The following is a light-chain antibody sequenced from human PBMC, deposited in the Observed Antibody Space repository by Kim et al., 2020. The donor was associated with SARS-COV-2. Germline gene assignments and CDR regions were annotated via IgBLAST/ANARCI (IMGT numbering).Light chain of an antibody. J-gene: IGLJ2*01. CDR3: AAWDESLDGFLV. Sequence: QSVIISCAGSRSNIGSTPVNWYQHVPGTAPKLLIYSNSARPSGVPDRFTASKSDTSAALAISGLQSEDETTYYCAAWDESLDGFLVFGGGTQLTVL. CDR2: SNS. V-gene: IGLV1-44*01. CDR1: RSNIGSTP.